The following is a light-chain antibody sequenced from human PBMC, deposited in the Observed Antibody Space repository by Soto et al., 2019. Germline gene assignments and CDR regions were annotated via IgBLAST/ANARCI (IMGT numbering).Light chain of an antibody. Sequence: EIVLTQSPGTLSLSPGERATLSCRASQSISSNFLAWYQQKPGQAPRLLIYGASSRATGIPDRFSGSGSGTDFTLTISILEPEDVAVYSCQQYGSSPLTFGGGTKVEIK. CDR3: QQYGSSPLT. V-gene: IGKV3-20*01. CDR1: QSISSNF. J-gene: IGKJ4*01. CDR2: GAS.